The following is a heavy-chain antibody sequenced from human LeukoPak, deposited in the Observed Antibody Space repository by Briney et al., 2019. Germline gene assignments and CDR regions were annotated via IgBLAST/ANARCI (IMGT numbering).Heavy chain of an antibody. Sequence: GGSLRLSCAASGFTFSGFYMHWVRQASGKGLEWVGLIRTKPHTYTTVYAASVQGRFTISRDDSKNTAYLQMNSLKAEGTAVYYFIRQNCSGGSCSYVDYLGQGTLGTVSS. V-gene: IGHV3-73*01. D-gene: IGHD2-15*01. CDR3: IRQNCSGGSCSYVDY. CDR2: IRTKPHTYTT. J-gene: IGHJ4*02. CDR1: GFTFSGFY.